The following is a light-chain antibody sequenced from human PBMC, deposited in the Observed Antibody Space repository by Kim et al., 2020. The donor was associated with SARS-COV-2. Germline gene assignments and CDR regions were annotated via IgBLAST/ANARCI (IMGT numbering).Light chain of an antibody. CDR1: QGINNY. CDR2: AAS. CDR3: KEYNSYPWT. Sequence: DIQMTQSPSSLSASLGDRVTITCRTSQGINNYLAWFQQKPGKAPKPLIYAASSLQSGVPSKFSGSGSGTDFTLTISSLQAEDFATYYCKEYNSYPWTFGQRNKVDIK. J-gene: IGKJ1*01. V-gene: IGKV1-16*02.